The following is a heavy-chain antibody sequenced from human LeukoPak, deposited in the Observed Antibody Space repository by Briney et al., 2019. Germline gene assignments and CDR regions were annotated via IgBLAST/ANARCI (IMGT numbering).Heavy chain of an antibody. Sequence: PGGSLRLSCEASGFIFEVYVMYWVRQSPGKGLEWVSGITWDGYKIDYVDSVKGRFTISRDNARNSLFLQMNRVRVEDTAFYYCLKGYSSSWSGYVDSWGQGTLVTVAS. CDR3: LKGYSSSWSGYVDS. V-gene: IGHV3-9*01. CDR2: ITWDGYKI. J-gene: IGHJ4*02. CDR1: GFIFEVYV. D-gene: IGHD5-18*01.